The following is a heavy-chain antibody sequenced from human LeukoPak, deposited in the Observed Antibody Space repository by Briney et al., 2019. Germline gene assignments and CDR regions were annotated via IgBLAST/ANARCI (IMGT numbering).Heavy chain of an antibody. J-gene: IGHJ4*02. Sequence: PSETLSLTCTVSGGSVSSGSYYWSWIRQPPGKGLEWIGYIYYSGSTNYNPSLKSRVTISVDTSKNQLSLKLSSVTAADTAVYYCARGRVFGVVIRLYYFDYWGQGTLVTVSS. CDR1: GGSVSSGSYY. D-gene: IGHD3-3*01. CDR3: ARGRVFGVVIRLYYFDY. CDR2: IYYSGST. V-gene: IGHV4-61*01.